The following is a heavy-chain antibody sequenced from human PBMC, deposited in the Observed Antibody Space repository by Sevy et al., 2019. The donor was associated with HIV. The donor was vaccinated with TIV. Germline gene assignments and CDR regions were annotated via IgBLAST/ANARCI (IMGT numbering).Heavy chain of an antibody. J-gene: IGHJ6*02. CDR2: IKRDGSEK. CDR1: GFTFSNYW. V-gene: IGHV3-7*03. Sequence: GGSLRLSCAGSGFTFSNYWMSWVRQAPGKGLEWVANIKRDGSEKYYVASVKGRFTISRDNAKTSLYLQMNSLRVEDTAVEYCARDCSSASCLWGRDVWGQGTMVTVSS. CDR3: ARDCSSASCLWGRDV. D-gene: IGHD2-2*01.